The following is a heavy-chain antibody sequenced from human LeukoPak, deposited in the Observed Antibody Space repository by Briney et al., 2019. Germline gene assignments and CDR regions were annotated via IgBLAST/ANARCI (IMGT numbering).Heavy chain of an antibody. J-gene: IGHJ4*02. CDR1: GGSISSSSYY. D-gene: IGHD5-24*01. CDR2: IYYSGST. Sequence: SETLSLTCTVSGGSISSSSYYWGWIRQPPGKGLEWIGSIYYSGSTYYNPSLKSRVTISVDTSKNQFSLKLSSVTAADTAVYYCARDGDMATIENYFDHWGQGTLVTVSS. CDR3: ARDGDMATIENYFDH. V-gene: IGHV4-39*02.